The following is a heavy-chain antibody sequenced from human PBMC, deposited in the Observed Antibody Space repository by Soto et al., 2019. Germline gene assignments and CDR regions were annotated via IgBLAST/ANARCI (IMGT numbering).Heavy chain of an antibody. D-gene: IGHD1-1*01. CDR1: GASISSYY. CDR2: IYYSGST. CDR3: ARDRYERHIDY. V-gene: IGHV4-59*01. Sequence: SQTLSLTCTFSGASISSYYWSWTLLPPGKGLEWDAYIYYSGSTPYNPALKSRVTMTVDTSKSKFSLNLRTVTAADTAVYYCARDRYERHIDYWGQGTLGTVSS. J-gene: IGHJ4*02.